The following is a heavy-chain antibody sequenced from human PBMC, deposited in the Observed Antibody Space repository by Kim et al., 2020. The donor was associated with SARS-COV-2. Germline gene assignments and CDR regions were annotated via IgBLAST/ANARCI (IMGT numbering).Heavy chain of an antibody. D-gene: IGHD2-15*01. CDR2: IIPIFGTA. J-gene: IGHJ5*02. CDR1: GGTFSSYA. CDR3: ARGGGTNVVVVAATRYWFDP. V-gene: IGHV1-69*13. Sequence: SVKVSCKASGGTFSSYAISWVRQAPGQGLEWMGGIIPIFGTANYAQKFQGRVTITADESTSTAYMELSSLRSEDTAVYYCARGGGTNVVVVAATRYWFDPWGQGTLVTVSS.